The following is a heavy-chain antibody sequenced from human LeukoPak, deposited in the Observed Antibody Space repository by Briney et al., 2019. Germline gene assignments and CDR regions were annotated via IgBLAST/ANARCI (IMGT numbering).Heavy chain of an antibody. D-gene: IGHD4-23*01. CDR2: IIPIFGTA. J-gene: IGHJ4*02. V-gene: IGHV1-69*05. CDR1: GGTFSGYA. Sequence: GASVKVSCKASGGTFSGYAISWVRQAPGQGLEWMGGIIPIFGTANYAQKFQGRVTITTDESTSTAYMELSSLRSEDTAVYYCATPGGGGYGGKLDYWGQGTLVTVSS. CDR3: ATPGGGGYGGKLDY.